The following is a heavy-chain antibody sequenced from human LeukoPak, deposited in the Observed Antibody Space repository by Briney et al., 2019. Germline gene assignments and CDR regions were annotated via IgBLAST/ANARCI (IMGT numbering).Heavy chain of an antibody. D-gene: IGHD6-13*01. V-gene: IGHV4-61*02. J-gene: IGHJ4*02. Sequence: TLSLTCTVSGDSIGTSGYYWSWIRQPAGKGLEWIGRIYSTGSTNYNPSLKSRVTMSVDTSKNQFSLRLRSVTAADTAVYYCARQIASAGTAGFDFWGQGALVTVSS. CDR3: ARQIASAGTAGFDF. CDR1: GDSIGTSGYY. CDR2: IYSTGST.